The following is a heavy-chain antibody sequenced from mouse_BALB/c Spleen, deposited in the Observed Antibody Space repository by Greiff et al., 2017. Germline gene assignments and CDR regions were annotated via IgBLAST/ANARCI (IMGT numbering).Heavy chain of an antibody. Sequence: VKLMESGPSLVQPSQSLSITCTVSGFSLTSYGVHWVRQSPGKGLEWLGVIWRGGSTDDNAAFMSRLSITKDNSKSQVFFKMNSLQADDTAIYYCAYGIPYYYAMDYWGQGTSVTVSS. J-gene: IGHJ4*01. D-gene: IGHD2-1*01. V-gene: IGHV2-5-1*01. CDR3: AYGIPYYYAMDY. CDR2: IWRGGST. CDR1: GFSLTSYG.